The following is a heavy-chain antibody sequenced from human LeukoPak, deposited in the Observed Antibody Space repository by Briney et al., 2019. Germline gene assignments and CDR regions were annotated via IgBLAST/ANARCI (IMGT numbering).Heavy chain of an antibody. J-gene: IGHJ4*02. V-gene: IGHV1-3*01. CDR2: INAGNGNT. Sequence: GASVKVSCKASGYTFTSYAMHWVRQAPGQRLEWMGWINAGNGNTKYSQKFQGRVTMTRNTSISTAYMELSSLRSEDTAVYYCARGRRITMSPVDYWGQGTLVTVSS. CDR1: GYTFTSYA. D-gene: IGHD3-22*01. CDR3: ARGRRITMSPVDY.